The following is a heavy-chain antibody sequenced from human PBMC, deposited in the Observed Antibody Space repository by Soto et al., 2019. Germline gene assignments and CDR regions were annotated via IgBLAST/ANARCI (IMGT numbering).Heavy chain of an antibody. CDR1: GFSVSTYY. V-gene: IGHV3-66*01. CDR2: TYGGGTT. Sequence: EVQLVESGGGLVQPGGSLSLSCAASGFSVSTYYMNWVRQAPGKGLEWVSITYGGGTTYYADSVKGRFTISKVNSKNMLFLQMNSLEAADTAVYYCARDWGYAFDYWGQGTLVTVSS. CDR3: ARDWGYAFDY. J-gene: IGHJ4*02. D-gene: IGHD5-12*01.